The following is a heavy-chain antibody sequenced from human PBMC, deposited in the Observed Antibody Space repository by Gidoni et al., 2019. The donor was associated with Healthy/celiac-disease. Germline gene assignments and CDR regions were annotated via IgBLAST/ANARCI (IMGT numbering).Heavy chain of an antibody. CDR1: GYTFPSYA. J-gene: IGHJ4*02. D-gene: IGHD6-13*01. V-gene: IGHV7-4-1*02. Sequence: QVQLVQSGSELQKPGASVKVSCQASGYTFPSYALNWLRQAPGQGLEWMGWINTNTGNPTYAQGFTGRFVFSLDTSVSTAYLQISSLKAEDTAVYYCARVRVQQQLPTGGVDYWGQGTLVTVSS. CDR3: ARVRVQQQLPTGGVDY. CDR2: INTNTGNP.